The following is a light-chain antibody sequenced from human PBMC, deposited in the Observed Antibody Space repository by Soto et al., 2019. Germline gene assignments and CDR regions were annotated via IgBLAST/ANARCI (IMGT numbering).Light chain of an antibody. Sequence: DIQMAQSPSTLSASMGDRVTITCRASDRIHRWLAWYQQKPGQAARPLIYDTSTLKSGVPSRFSGSGSGTEFNLTIANLQPDDFATYFCHQYNSYSWTFGQGTKV. V-gene: IGKV1-5*01. CDR3: HQYNSYSWT. CDR2: DTS. CDR1: DRIHRW. J-gene: IGKJ1*01.